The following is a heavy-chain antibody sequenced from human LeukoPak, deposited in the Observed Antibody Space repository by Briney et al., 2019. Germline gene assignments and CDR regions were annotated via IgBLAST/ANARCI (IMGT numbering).Heavy chain of an antibody. J-gene: IGHJ4*02. Sequence: PSETLSLTCTVSGGSISSYYWSWIRQPPGKGLEWIGYIYYSGSTNYNPSLKSRVTISVDASKNQFSLKLSSVTAADTAVYYCARGGLYGLGELDLDYWGQRTLVTVSP. V-gene: IGHV4-59*01. CDR1: GGSISSYY. D-gene: IGHD3-16*01. CDR3: ARGGLYGLGELDLDY. CDR2: IYYSGST.